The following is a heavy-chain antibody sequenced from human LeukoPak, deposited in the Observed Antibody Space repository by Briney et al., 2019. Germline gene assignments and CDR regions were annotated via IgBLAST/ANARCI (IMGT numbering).Heavy chain of an antibody. J-gene: IGHJ4*02. Sequence: GGSLRLSCAASGFTFSSYAMSWVRQAPGKGLEWVSAISGSGGSTYYADSVKGRFTISRDNSKNTLYLQMNSLRAEDTAVCYCAKVRIVVPAATFDYWGQGTLVTVSS. CDR2: ISGSGGST. CDR1: GFTFSSYA. CDR3: AKVRIVVPAATFDY. V-gene: IGHV3-23*01. D-gene: IGHD2-2*01.